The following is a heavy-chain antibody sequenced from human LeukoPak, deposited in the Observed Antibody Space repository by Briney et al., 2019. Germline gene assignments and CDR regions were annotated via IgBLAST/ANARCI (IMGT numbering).Heavy chain of an antibody. D-gene: IGHD3-22*01. J-gene: IGHJ4*02. CDR3: ARVDLGGSGYFFDL. CDR2: IIPIFGTA. V-gene: IGHV1-69*06. Sequence: SVKVSCKASGGTFSSYAISWVRQAPGQGLEWMGGIIPIFGTANYAQKFQGRVTITADKSTSTAYMELSSLRSEDTAVYYCARVDLGGSGYFFDLWGQGALVTVSS. CDR1: GGTFSSYA.